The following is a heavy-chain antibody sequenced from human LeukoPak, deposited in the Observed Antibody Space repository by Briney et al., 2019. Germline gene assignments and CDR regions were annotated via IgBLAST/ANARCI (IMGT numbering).Heavy chain of an antibody. J-gene: IGHJ5*02. V-gene: IGHV4-34*01. D-gene: IGHD3-10*01. CDR3: ARGRRFYYYGSGSYSRNWFDP. CDR1: GGSFSGYY. CDR2: INHSGST. Sequence: PSETLSLTCAVYGGSFSGYYWSWIRQPPGEGLEWIGEINHSGSTNYNPSLKSRVTISVDTSKNQFSLKLSSVTAADTAVYYCARGRRFYYYGSGSYSRNWFDPWGQGTLVTVSS.